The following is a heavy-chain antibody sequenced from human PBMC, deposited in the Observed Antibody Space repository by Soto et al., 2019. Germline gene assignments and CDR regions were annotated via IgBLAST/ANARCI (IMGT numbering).Heavy chain of an antibody. CDR2: IYTSGST. CDR3: ARGRIGYGSGRYDY. J-gene: IGHJ4*02. V-gene: IGHV4-4*07. CDR1: GGSISSYY. Sequence: QVQLQESGPGLVKPSETLSLTCTVSGGSISSYYWSWIRQPAGKGLAWIGRIYTSGSTNYNPSLKSRVTMSVYTSKNQFSLKRSSVTAADTAVYYCARGRIGYGSGRYDYWGQGTLVTVSS. D-gene: IGHD3-10*01.